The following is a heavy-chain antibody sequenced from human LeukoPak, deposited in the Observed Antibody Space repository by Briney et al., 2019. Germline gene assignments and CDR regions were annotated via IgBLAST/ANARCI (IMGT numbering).Heavy chain of an antibody. CDR1: GVSVSNYS. J-gene: IGHJ4*02. V-gene: IGHV3-48*01. CDR3: ARVENYYDSFDY. Sequence: GGSLRLSCAGSGVSVSNYSMNWVRQAPGKGLEWLSYISSSSRTVYIADSVKGRFTISRDNAKNSLYLQMNSLRAEDTAVYYCARVENYYDSFDYWGQGTLVTVSS. CDR2: ISSSSRTV. D-gene: IGHD3-22*01.